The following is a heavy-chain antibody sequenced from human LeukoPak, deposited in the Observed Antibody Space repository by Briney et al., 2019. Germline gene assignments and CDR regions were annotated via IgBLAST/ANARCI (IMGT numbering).Heavy chain of an antibody. CDR3: ARDTTPYGFGSSDNWFDP. V-gene: IGHV1-18*01. CDR2: ISAYNGNT. D-gene: IGHD3-10*01. J-gene: IGHJ5*02. CDR1: GYTFTSYG. Sequence: ASVKVSCKASGYTFTSYGISGVRQAPGQGLEWMGWISAYNGNTNYAQKLQGRVTMTTDTSTSTAYMELRSLRSDDTAVYYCARDTTPYGFGSSDNWFDPWGQGTLVTVSS.